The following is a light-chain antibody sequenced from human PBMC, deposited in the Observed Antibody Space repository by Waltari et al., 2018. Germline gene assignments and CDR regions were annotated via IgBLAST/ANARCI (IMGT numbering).Light chain of an antibody. J-gene: IGKJ1*01. Sequence: EIMLTQSPGTLSLSPGERPTLSCRASQSISKYLAWYQQKPGQPPRLLIYDASSRATGIPDRFSGSGSGTDFSLTISRLEPEDFAVYYCQKYGTLPATFGQGTKVEIK. CDR3: QKYGTLPAT. CDR1: QSISKY. V-gene: IGKV3-20*01. CDR2: DAS.